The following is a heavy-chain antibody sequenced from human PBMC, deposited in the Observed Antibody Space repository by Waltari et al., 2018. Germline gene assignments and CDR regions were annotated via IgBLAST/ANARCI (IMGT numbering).Heavy chain of an antibody. CDR2: ISYDGSNK. CDR3: AKSFGSSWYRDAFDI. J-gene: IGHJ3*02. V-gene: IGHV3-30-3*02. D-gene: IGHD6-13*01. CDR1: GFTFSSYA. Sequence: QVQLVESGGGVVQPGRSLRLSCAASGFTFSSYAMHWVRQAPGKGLEWVAVISYDGSNKYYADSVKGRFTISRDNSKNTLYLQMNSLRAEDTAMYYCAKSFGSSWYRDAFDIWGQGTMVTVSS.